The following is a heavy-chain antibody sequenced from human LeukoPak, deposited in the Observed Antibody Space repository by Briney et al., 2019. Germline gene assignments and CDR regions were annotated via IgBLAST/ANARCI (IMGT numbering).Heavy chain of an antibody. D-gene: IGHD6-13*01. CDR1: GFTFSSYW. CDR3: ARTTWGPDRGGGYIAAAGIFDY. J-gene: IGHJ4*02. V-gene: IGHV3-7*01. Sequence: TGGSLRLSCAASGFTFSSYWMSWVRQAPGKGLEWVANIKQDGSEKYYVDSVKGRFTISRDNAKNSLYLQMNSLRAEDTAVYYCARTTWGPDRGGGYIAAAGIFDYWGQGTLVTVSS. CDR2: IKQDGSEK.